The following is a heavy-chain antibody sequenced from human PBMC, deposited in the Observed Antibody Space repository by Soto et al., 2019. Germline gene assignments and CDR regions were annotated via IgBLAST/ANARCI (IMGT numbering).Heavy chain of an antibody. CDR1: GGSISSGGYY. V-gene: IGHV4-31*03. CDR3: ARSLQEEYSSTYNWFDP. CDR2: IYYSGST. D-gene: IGHD6-6*01. Sequence: QVQLQESGPGLVKPSQTLSLTCTVSGGSISSGGYYWSWIRQHPGKGLEWIGYIYYSGSTYYNPSLQSRVTISVDTSKNQFSLKLSSVTAADTAVYYCARSLQEEYSSTYNWFDPWGQGTLVTVSS. J-gene: IGHJ5*02.